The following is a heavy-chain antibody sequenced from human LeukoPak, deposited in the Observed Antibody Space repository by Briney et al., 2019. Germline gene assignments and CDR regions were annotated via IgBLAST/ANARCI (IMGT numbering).Heavy chain of an antibody. J-gene: IGHJ3*02. CDR2: IKQDGSEK. CDR3: ARTVQDAFDI. Sequence: GGSLRLSCAASGFTFSSYSMNWVRQAPGKGLEWVANIKQDGSEKYYVDSVKGRFTISRDNAKNSLYLQMNSLRAEDTAVYYCARTVQDAFDIWGQGTMVTVSS. CDR1: GFTFSSYS. V-gene: IGHV3-7*01.